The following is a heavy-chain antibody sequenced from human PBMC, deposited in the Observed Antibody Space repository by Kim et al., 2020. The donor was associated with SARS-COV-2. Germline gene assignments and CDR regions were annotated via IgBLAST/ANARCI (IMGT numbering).Heavy chain of an antibody. CDR2: ITTNGVER. J-gene: IGHJ4*02. D-gene: IGHD3-10*01. CDR3: AKGTHGSESYPFDY. Sequence: GGSLRLSCAASGFTFTYYVMSWVRQAPGKGLEWVSIITTNGVERYYADSVKGRFTISRDNSKNTMYLQMNSLRVEDTALYYCAKGTHGSESYPFDYWGRGTLVTVSP. V-gene: IGHV3-23*05. CDR1: GFTFTYYV.